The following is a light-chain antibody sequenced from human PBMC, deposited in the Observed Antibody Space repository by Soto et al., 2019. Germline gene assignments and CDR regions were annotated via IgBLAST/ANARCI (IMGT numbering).Light chain of an antibody. CDR3: QQRSNWPPVT. Sequence: EIVLAQSPATLSLSPGERATLSCRASQSVSSYLAWYQQKPGQAPRLLIYDASNRATGIPARFSGSGSGTDVTITSSSLEPEDFAIYYCQQRSNWPPVTFGGGTKVEIK. CDR2: DAS. J-gene: IGKJ4*01. V-gene: IGKV3-11*01. CDR1: QSVSSY.